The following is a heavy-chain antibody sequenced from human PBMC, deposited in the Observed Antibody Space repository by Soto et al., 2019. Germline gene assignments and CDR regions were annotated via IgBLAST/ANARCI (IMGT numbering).Heavy chain of an antibody. Sequence: EVQLVESGGGLVQPGGSLRLSCAASGFILDDYAFNWVRQAPGKGLEWVSGISWKGGSIGYADSVKGRFIISTDNAKNSLYLQMNSLRPEDTALYYCATGPGGYYGSGSQKTYYYYYMDVWGEGTTVTVSS. D-gene: IGHD3-10*01. V-gene: IGHV3-9*01. J-gene: IGHJ6*03. CDR2: ISWKGGSI. CDR1: GFILDDYA. CDR3: ATGPGGYYGSGSQKTYYYYYMDV.